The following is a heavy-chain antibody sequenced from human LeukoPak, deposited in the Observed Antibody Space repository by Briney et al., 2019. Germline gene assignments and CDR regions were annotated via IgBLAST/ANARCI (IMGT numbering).Heavy chain of an antibody. J-gene: IGHJ4*02. D-gene: IGHD3-9*01. CDR3: ARSVLQSFEFDY. CDR2: IRVYNGNT. Sequence: GASVTVSCTASGYTFTSYGITWVRRAHGQGLEWLGWIRVYNGNTNYAKNFQDRVTMTTDTSTNTAYMELSSLRFDDTAVYYCARSVLQSFEFDYWGQGPPVPVPS. V-gene: IGHV1-18*01. CDR1: GYTFTSYG.